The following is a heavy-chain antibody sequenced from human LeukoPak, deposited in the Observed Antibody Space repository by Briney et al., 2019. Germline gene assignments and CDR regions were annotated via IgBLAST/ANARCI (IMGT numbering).Heavy chain of an antibody. CDR2: MNPNSGNT. D-gene: IGHD3-3*01. V-gene: IGHV1-8*01. Sequence: ASVKASCKASGYTFTSYDINWVRQATGQGLEWMGWMNPNSGNTGYAQKFQGRVTMTRNTSISTAYMELSSLRSEDTAVYYCARVLSQENYYDFWSGYSRFDPWGQGTLVTVSS. CDR1: GYTFTSYD. CDR3: ARVLSQENYYDFWSGYSRFDP. J-gene: IGHJ5*02.